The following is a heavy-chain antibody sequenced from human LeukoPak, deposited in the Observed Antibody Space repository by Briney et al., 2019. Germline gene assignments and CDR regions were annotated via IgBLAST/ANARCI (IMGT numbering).Heavy chain of an antibody. CDR2: IYHSGST. CDR1: GSSISTDYY. V-gene: IGHV4-38-2*02. Sequence: SETLSLTCTVSGSSISTDYYWGWIRQPPGKGLEWIGSIYHSGSTYYNPSLKSRIAISVDTSKNQFSLKLSSVTVADTAVYYCARLNTYGMGVWGQGTTVTVSS. D-gene: IGHD1/OR15-1a*01. J-gene: IGHJ6*02. CDR3: ARLNTYGMGV.